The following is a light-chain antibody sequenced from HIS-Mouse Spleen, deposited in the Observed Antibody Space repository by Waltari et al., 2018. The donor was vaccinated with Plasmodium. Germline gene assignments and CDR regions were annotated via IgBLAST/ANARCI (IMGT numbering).Light chain of an antibody. Sequence: DIQLTQSPSSLSASVGDRVPSTCRASQSISSYLNWYQQKPGKAPKLLIYAASSLQSGVPSRFSGSGSGTDFTLTISSLQPEDFATYYCQQNYNTWTFGQGTKVEIK. CDR2: AAS. CDR1: QSISSY. CDR3: QQNYNTWT. J-gene: IGKJ1*01. V-gene: IGKV1-39*01.